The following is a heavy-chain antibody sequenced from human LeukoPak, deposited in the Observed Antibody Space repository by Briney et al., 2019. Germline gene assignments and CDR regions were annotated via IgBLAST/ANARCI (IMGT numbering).Heavy chain of an antibody. V-gene: IGHV1-69*05. CDR3: ARGDSGYDYGFDN. Sequence: SVTVSFQSAGWTFSSHAFGWVRQAPGRGLAWVGGILPIFRTTNYAQKFQGRVTITTDESTSTGYMELRSLRSDDTAVYYCARGDSGYDYGFDNWGQGTLVTVSS. D-gene: IGHD5-12*01. CDR2: ILPIFRTT. J-gene: IGHJ4*02. CDR1: GWTFSSHA.